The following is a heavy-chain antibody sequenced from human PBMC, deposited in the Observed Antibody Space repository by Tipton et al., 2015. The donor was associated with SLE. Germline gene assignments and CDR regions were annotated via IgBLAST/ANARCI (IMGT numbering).Heavy chain of an antibody. CDR2: IHYSGST. D-gene: IGHD3-22*01. J-gene: IGHJ3*02. V-gene: IGHV4-30-4*01. Sequence: TLSLTCTVSGGSISSGDYYWSWIRQSPGKGLEWIGYIHYSGSTNYNPSLKSRVTISVDTSKNQFSLKLSSVTAADTAVYYCARDYHYDSSRRAFDIWGQGTMVTVSS. CDR1: GGSISSGDYY. CDR3: ARDYHYDSSRRAFDI.